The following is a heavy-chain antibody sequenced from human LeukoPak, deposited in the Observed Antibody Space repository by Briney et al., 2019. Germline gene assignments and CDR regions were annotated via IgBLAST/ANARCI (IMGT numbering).Heavy chain of an antibody. Sequence: ASVKVSCKASGYTFTGYYMHWVRQAPGQGLEWMGWINPNSGGTNYAQKFQGRVTMTRDTSISTAYMELSRLRSDDTAVYYCARAPTAYCSGGSCYAYYYYYMDVWGKGTTVTVSS. CDR2: INPNSGGT. V-gene: IGHV1-2*02. J-gene: IGHJ6*03. D-gene: IGHD2-15*01. CDR3: ARAPTAYCSGGSCYAYYYYYMDV. CDR1: GYTFTGYY.